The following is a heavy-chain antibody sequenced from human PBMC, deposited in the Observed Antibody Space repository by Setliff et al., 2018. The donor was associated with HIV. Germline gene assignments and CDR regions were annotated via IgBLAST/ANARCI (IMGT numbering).Heavy chain of an antibody. Sequence: SVKVSCKASGGTFSGYAISWVRQAPGQGLEWMGGIIPILGIANYAQKFQGRVTITADESTSTAYMELSSLRSEDTAVYYCARDRGGRGSYFLFDIWGQGTMVTVSS. CDR1: GGTFSGYA. CDR3: ARDRGGRGSYFLFDI. D-gene: IGHD1-26*01. J-gene: IGHJ3*02. V-gene: IGHV1-69*10. CDR2: IIPILGIA.